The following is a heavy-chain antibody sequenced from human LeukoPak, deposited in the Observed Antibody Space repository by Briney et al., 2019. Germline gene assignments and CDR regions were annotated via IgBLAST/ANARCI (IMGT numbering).Heavy chain of an antibody. CDR1: GGSISSGSYY. Sequence: PSETLSLTWTVSGGSISSGSYYWSWIRQPAGKGLEWIGRIYTSGRTNYNPSLKSRVTISVDTSKNQFSLKLSSVTAADTAVYYCASGITIFGVVRGPAYWGQGTLVTVSS. CDR2: IYTSGRT. V-gene: IGHV4-61*02. D-gene: IGHD3-3*01. J-gene: IGHJ4*02. CDR3: ASGITIFGVVRGPAY.